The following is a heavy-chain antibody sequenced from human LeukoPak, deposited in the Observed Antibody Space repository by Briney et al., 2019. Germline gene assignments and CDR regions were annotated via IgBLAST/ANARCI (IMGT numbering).Heavy chain of an antibody. CDR2: IWYDGSNK. CDR1: GFTFSSYG. D-gene: IGHD6-13*01. J-gene: IGHJ4*02. CDR3: AKDPDPYKIAAAGTPDY. Sequence: QPGRSLRLSCAASGFTFSSYGMHWVRQAPGKGLEWVAVIWYDGSNKYYAASVKGRFTISRDNSKNTLYLQMNSLRAEDTAVYYCAKDPDPYKIAAAGTPDYWGQGTLVTVSS. V-gene: IGHV3-33*06.